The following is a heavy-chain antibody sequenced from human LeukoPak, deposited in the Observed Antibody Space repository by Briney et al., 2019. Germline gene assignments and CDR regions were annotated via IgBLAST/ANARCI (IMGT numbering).Heavy chain of an antibody. D-gene: IGHD5-18*01. V-gene: IGHV4-61*02. J-gene: IGHJ4*02. CDR1: GGSISSGGYY. Sequence: SETLSLTCTVSGGSISSGGYYWTWIRQPAGKGLEWIGRIYSSGSTKCNPSLKSRVTISVDTSKNQFSLRLSSVTAADTAVYYCAGTMDTASDYWGQGTLVTVSS. CDR3: AGTMDTASDY. CDR2: IYSSGST.